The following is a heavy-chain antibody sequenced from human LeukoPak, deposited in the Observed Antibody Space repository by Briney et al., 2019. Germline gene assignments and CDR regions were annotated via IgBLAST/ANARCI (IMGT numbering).Heavy chain of an antibody. CDR2: IVGSGGTT. J-gene: IGHJ4*02. Sequence: GGSLRLSCTVSGFTVSSNSMSWVRQAPGKGLEWVSGIVGSGGTTYYADSVKGRFTISRDNPKNALYLQMNSLRAEDTAVYYCGRDLDWGAFDHWGQGTLVTVSS. CDR1: GFTVSSNS. D-gene: IGHD3-9*01. V-gene: IGHV3-23*01. CDR3: GRDLDWGAFDH.